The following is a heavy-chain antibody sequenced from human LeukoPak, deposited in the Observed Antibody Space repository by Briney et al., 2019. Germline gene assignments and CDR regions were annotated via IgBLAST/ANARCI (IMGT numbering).Heavy chain of an antibody. CDR1: GFTFSTYW. V-gene: IGHV3-74*01. CDR3: ARGKYTAKDY. Sequence: GGSLTLSCAASGFTFSTYWMHWVRQAPGKGLVWVSRISSDGTSTDYADSVKGRFTISRDNAKNTLSLQMNSLRAEDTAVYYCARGKYTAKDYWGQGTLVTVS. CDR2: ISSDGTST. J-gene: IGHJ4*02. D-gene: IGHD5-18*01.